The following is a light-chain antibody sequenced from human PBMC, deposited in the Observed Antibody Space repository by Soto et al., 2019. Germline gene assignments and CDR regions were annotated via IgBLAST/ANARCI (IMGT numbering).Light chain of an antibody. CDR3: QQCNSYPPT. CDR2: KAS. V-gene: IGKV1-5*03. J-gene: IGKJ1*01. CDR1: QSISSW. Sequence: DIQMTQSPSTLSASVGDRVTITCRASQSISSWLAWYQQKPGKAPKVLIYKASNLQSGVPARFSGSGSGTDFTLTISSLQPDDFATYYCQQCNSYPPTFGQGTPVDIK.